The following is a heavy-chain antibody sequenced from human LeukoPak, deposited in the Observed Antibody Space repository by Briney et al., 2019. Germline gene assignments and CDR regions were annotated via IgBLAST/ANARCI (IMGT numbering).Heavy chain of an antibody. CDR1: GFTFSTYS. V-gene: IGHV3-21*01. CDR3: ARTPSGVPDY. D-gene: IGHD2-15*01. CDR2: ISSGSTYI. J-gene: IGHJ4*02. Sequence: GGSLRLSCAASGFTFSTYSMNWVRQAPGKGLEWLSYISSGSTYIYYADSVKDRFTVSRDNAKNSLYLLMNSLRAEDTAVYYCARTPSGVPDYWGQGTLVTVSP.